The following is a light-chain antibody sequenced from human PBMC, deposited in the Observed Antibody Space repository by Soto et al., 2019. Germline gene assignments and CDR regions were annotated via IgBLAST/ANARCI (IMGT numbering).Light chain of an antibody. Sequence: ETMMTQSPDTPSESLGERATLFCXASQSLRSSLAWYQQKPGQAPRLLIYDASTRATGIPARFSGSGSGTDFTLTISGLQSEDFAVYYCQQYNNWPQTFGQGTKVDIK. CDR3: QQYNNWPQT. CDR1: QSLRSS. J-gene: IGKJ1*01. V-gene: IGKV3-15*01. CDR2: DAS.